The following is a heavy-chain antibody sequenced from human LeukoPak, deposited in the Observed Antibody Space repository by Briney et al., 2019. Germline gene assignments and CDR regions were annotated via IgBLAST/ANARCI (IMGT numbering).Heavy chain of an antibody. Sequence: ASVKVSCKASGYTFTSYGISWVRQAPGQGLEWMGWINPNSGGTNYAQKFQGRVTMTRDTSISTAYMELSRLRSDDTAVYYCARDSGGLRYFDWLNGRGLSFDYWGQGTLVTVSS. CDR3: ARDSGGLRYFDWLNGRGLSFDY. CDR1: GYTFTSYG. D-gene: IGHD3-9*01. CDR2: INPNSGGT. V-gene: IGHV1-2*02. J-gene: IGHJ4*02.